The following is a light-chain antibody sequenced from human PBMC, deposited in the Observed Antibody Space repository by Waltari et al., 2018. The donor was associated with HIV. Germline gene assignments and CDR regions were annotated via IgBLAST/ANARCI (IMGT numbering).Light chain of an antibody. CDR3: CSFSSKPFV. V-gene: IGLV2-23*02. J-gene: IGLJ1*01. CDR2: MVT. Sequence: QSALTQPASVSGSPGQSITISCAGTGSDVGGYKLVSWYQHHPGKAPKLLIYMVTERPSGCSNRFSCPKAGNTASLPISGLRPEDEADYYRCSFSSKPFVFGTGTTVTVL. CDR1: GSDVGGYKL.